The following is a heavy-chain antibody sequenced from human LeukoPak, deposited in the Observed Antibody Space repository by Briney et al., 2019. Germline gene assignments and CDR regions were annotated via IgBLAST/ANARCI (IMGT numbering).Heavy chain of an antibody. CDR3: AKGGSTYSFSFDS. CDR2: IRYDGSNT. J-gene: IGHJ4*02. V-gene: IGHV3-30*02. CDR1: GFTFSNYG. D-gene: IGHD2-15*01. Sequence: GGSLRLSCAASGFTFSNYGMHWVRQAPGKGLEWVTFIRYDGSNTYYADSVKGRFTITRDNSRNTLYLQMDSLRTEDTAVYYCAKGGSTYSFSFDSWGQGTLVTVSS.